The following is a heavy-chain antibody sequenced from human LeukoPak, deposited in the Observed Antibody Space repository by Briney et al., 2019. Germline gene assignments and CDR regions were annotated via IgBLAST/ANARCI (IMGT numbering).Heavy chain of an antibody. Sequence: SETLSLTCTVSGGSISSYYWSWIRQPPGKGLEWIGYIYYSGSTNYNPSLKSRVTISVDTSKNQFSLKLSSVTAADTAVYYCARESFARGWLNWFDPWGQGTLVTVSS. J-gene: IGHJ5*02. D-gene: IGHD6-19*01. CDR2: IYYSGST. CDR3: ARESFARGWLNWFDP. V-gene: IGHV4-59*01. CDR1: GGSISSYY.